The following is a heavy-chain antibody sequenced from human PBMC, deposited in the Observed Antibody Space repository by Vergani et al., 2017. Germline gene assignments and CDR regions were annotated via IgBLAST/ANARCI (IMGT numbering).Heavy chain of an antibody. D-gene: IGHD1-26*01. CDR2: LTGGGGST. J-gene: IGHJ4*02. V-gene: IGHV3-23*01. CDR1: GFTFSTYA. Sequence: EVQLLESGGSLKQPGGSVRLSCAASGFTFSTYAMHWVRQAPGKGLEWVSALTGGGGSTYYADSFKGRFIISRDNSRDTLYLQTNSLRPEDTATYYCVKGAGSYENFFDSWGQGTLVTVSS. CDR3: VKGAGSYENFFDS.